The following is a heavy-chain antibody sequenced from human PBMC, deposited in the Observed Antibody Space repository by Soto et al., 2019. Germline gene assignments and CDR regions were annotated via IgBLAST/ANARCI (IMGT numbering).Heavy chain of an antibody. V-gene: IGHV4-61*01. Sequence: SETLSLTCSVSGGSVSSASYYWYWIRQPPGKRLEWIGYIYYSGTTNYNPSLKSRVSMSVDTSKDQFSLQLRSVTPADTAVYYCARTVQLWPTGWFDPWGQGTLVTVSS. CDR3: ARTVQLWPTGWFDP. J-gene: IGHJ5*02. CDR1: GGSVSSASYY. D-gene: IGHD3-16*01. CDR2: IYYSGTT.